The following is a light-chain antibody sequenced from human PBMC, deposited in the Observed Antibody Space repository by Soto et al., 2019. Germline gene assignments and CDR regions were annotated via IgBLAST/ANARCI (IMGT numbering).Light chain of an antibody. V-gene: IGKV1-5*03. CDR3: QQYNSYYTT. Sequence: DIQMTQSPSTLSASVGDRVTITCRASQSISVWLAWYQQKAGKAPNLLIYKASRLESGVPSRFSGSGSETEFTPTISGLQPGDSATYYCQQYNSYYTTFGQGTKV. CDR1: QSISVW. J-gene: IGKJ1*01. CDR2: KAS.